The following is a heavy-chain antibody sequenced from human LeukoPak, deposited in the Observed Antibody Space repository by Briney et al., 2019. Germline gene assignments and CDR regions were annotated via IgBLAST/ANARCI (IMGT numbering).Heavy chain of an antibody. CDR3: ARVGAVACYFDY. V-gene: IGHV1-69*13. D-gene: IGHD6-19*01. Sequence: GASVKVSCKASGYTFSTYPMNWVRQAPGQGLEWMGWIIPIFGTANYAQKFQGRVTITADESTSTAYMELSSLRSEDTAVYYCARVGAVACYFDYWGQGTLVTVSS. CDR2: IIPIFGTA. J-gene: IGHJ4*02. CDR1: GYTFSTYP.